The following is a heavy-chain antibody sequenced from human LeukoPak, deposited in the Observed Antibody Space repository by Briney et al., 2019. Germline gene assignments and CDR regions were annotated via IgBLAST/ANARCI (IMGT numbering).Heavy chain of an antibody. CDR3: AKDGGRPYSGSYYPYYFDY. CDR1: GFTFSSYA. J-gene: IGHJ4*02. Sequence: GGSLRLSCAASGFTFSSYAMSWVRQAPGKGLEWVSAISGSGGSTYYADSVKGRFTISRDNSKNTLYLQMNSLRAEDTAVYYCAKDGGRPYSGSYYPYYFDYWGQGTLVTVSS. V-gene: IGHV3-23*01. D-gene: IGHD1-26*01. CDR2: ISGSGGST.